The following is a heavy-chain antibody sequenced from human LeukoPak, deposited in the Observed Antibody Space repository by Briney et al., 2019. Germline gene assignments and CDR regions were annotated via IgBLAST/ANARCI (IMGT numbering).Heavy chain of an antibody. Sequence: GSLRLSCAASGFTFSSYAMHWVRQAPGKGLEWVANIKEDGSEKYYVASVKGRFTISRDNAKNSLYLQMNSLRAEDTAVYYCARVPAAGAFDIWGQGTMVTVSS. J-gene: IGHJ3*02. V-gene: IGHV3-7*01. CDR2: IKEDGSEK. D-gene: IGHD6-25*01. CDR1: GFTFSSYA. CDR3: ARVPAAGAFDI.